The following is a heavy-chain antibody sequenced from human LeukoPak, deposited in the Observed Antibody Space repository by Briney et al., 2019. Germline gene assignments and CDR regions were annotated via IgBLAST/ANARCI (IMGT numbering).Heavy chain of an antibody. Sequence: ASVKVSCKASGYTFTSYAMHWVRQAPGQRLEWMGWINAGNGNTKYSQKFQGRVTITRDTSASTAYMELSSLRSEDTAVYYCARAPCSSTSCPLRFDHWGQGTLVTVSS. CDR2: INAGNGNT. D-gene: IGHD2-2*01. CDR3: ARAPCSSTSCPLRFDH. CDR1: GYTFTSYA. V-gene: IGHV1-3*01. J-gene: IGHJ4*02.